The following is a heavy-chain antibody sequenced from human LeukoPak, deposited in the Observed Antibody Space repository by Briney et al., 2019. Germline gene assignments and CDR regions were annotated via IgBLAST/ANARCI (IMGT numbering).Heavy chain of an antibody. J-gene: IGHJ4*02. D-gene: IGHD2-21*01. CDR2: IRSSGGRT. CDR1: GFTFSSYA. CDR3: AKTVVVIAIPGYYFDY. V-gene: IGHV3-23*01. Sequence: PGGSLRLSCAASGFTFSSYAMSWVRQAPGKGLEWVSVIRSSGGRTYYADSVKGRFTISRDNSKNTLYLQMNSLRAEDTAVYYCAKTVVVIAIPGYYFDYWGQGTLVTVSS.